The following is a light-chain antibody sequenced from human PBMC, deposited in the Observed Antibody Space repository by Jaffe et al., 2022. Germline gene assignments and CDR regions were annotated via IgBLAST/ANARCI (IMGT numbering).Light chain of an antibody. CDR2: GAS. V-gene: IGKV3-15*01. Sequence: EIVMTQSPATLSVSPGERATLSCRASQSVSSNLAWYQQKPGQAPRLLIYGASTRATGIPARFTGSGSGTEFTLTISSLQSEDFAVYYCQQYENWPYTFGQGTKLEI. CDR3: QQYENWPYT. J-gene: IGKJ2*01. CDR1: QSVSSN.